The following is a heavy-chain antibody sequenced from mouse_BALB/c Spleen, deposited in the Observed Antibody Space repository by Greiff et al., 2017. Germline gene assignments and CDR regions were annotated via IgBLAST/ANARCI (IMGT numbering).Heavy chain of an antibody. D-gene: IGHD2-4*01. Sequence: EVQVVESGGGLVQPGGSMKLSCVASGFTFSNYWMNWVRQSPEKGLEWVAEIRLKSNNYATHYAESVKGRFTISRDDSKSSVYLQMNNLRAEDTGIYYCTRFYYDYDYAMDYWGQGTSVTVSS. J-gene: IGHJ4*01. CDR2: IRLKSNNYAT. CDR1: GFTFSNYW. CDR3: TRFYYDYDYAMDY. V-gene: IGHV6-6*02.